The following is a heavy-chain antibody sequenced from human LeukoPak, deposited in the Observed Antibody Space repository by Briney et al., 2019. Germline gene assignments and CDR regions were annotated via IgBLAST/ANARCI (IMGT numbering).Heavy chain of an antibody. D-gene: IGHD1-1*01. CDR2: VFHSGDT. CDR3: ARFGTRDNCCHPGVDT. Sequence: PSETLSLTCTVSGYSLSSGFYWGWIRQPPGKGLEWIATVFHSGDTYYNPSLESRVTISMDTSKNQFSLRLNSVTAADTALYYCARFGTRDNCCHPGVDTWGQGTPVTVSS. CDR1: GYSLSSGFY. J-gene: IGHJ5*02. V-gene: IGHV4-38-2*02.